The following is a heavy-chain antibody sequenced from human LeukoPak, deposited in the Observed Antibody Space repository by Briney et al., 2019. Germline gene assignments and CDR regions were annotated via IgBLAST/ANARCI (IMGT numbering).Heavy chain of an antibody. V-gene: IGHV4-59*01. CDR1: GDSIDSYY. J-gene: IGHJ4*02. D-gene: IGHD1-26*01. CDR3: AGRSARYFDS. Sequence: SETLSLTCTVSGDSIDSYYWSWIRQPPGEGLQWTGYVFYSGPTNYDASLKSRVAISVDRSKNQFSLKLTSVSAADTAVYYCAGRSARYFDSWGQGTPVTVSS. CDR2: VFYSGPT.